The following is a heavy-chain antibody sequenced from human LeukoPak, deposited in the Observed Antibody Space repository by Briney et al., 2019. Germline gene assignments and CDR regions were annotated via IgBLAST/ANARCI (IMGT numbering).Heavy chain of an antibody. V-gene: IGHV3-64*01. CDR2: ISSIGGTT. J-gene: IGHJ4*02. D-gene: IGHD2-21*01. Sequence: GGSLRLSCAASGFTFSTYALHWVRQVPGKGLEYVSAISSIGGTTHYANSVKGRFTISRDNSKSTLYLQMGSLKPEDTAVYYCARVGDNTAFDYWGQGTLVTVSS. CDR3: ARVGDNTAFDY. CDR1: GFTFSTYA.